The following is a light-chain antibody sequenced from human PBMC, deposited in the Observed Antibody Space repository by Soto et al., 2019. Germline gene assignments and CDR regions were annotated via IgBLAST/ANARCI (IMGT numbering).Light chain of an antibody. CDR3: QQFSSYTLT. V-gene: IGKV3-20*01. Sequence: EILMTQSPATMSVSPGERATLSCRASQSVSILLAWYQQKPGQAPRLLIYDASSRATGIPDRFSGGGSGTDFTLTISRLETEDFAVYYCQQFSSYTLTFGGGTKVDIK. CDR1: QSVSIL. CDR2: DAS. J-gene: IGKJ4*01.